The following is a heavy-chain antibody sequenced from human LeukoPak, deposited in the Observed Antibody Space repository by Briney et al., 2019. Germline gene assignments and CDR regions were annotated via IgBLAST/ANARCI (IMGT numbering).Heavy chain of an antibody. D-gene: IGHD3-16*01. CDR2: ISSSGSTI. Sequence: PGGSLRLSCAASGFTFSDYYMSWIRQAPGKGLEWVSYISSSGSTIYYADSVKGRFTISRDNAKNSLYLQMNRLRAEDTAVYYCARSYIRVGAFWFDPWGQGTLVTVSS. V-gene: IGHV3-11*01. J-gene: IGHJ5*02. CDR3: ARSYIRVGAFWFDP. CDR1: GFTFSDYY.